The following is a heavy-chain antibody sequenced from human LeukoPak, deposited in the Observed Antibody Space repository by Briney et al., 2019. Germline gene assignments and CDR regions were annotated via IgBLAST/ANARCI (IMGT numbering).Heavy chain of an antibody. J-gene: IGHJ3*02. CDR2: IHQDGSEK. D-gene: IGHD5-12*01. CDR3: ARDQYIPYDDAFDI. CDR1: GFTFTNYW. Sequence: QSGGSLRLSCAASGFTFTNYWMTWVRQAPGKGLEWVANIHQDGSEKYYLDSVKGRFTISRDNARNSLYLQMNSLRAEDTAVYYCARDQYIPYDDAFDIWGQGTMVTVSS. V-gene: IGHV3-7*01.